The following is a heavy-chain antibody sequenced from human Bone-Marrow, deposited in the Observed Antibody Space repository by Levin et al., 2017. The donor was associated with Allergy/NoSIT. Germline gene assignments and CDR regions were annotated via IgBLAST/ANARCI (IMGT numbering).Heavy chain of an antibody. V-gene: IGHV4-34*01. CDR1: GGSFSGYY. CDR3: ARHNLNYDILTGYVDDAFDI. J-gene: IGHJ3*02. D-gene: IGHD3-9*01. Sequence: SETLSLTCAVYGGSFSGYYWSWIRQPPGKGLEWIGEINHSGSTNYNPSLKSRVTISVDTSKNQFSLKLSSVTAADTAVYYCARHNLNYDILTGYVDDAFDIWGQGTMVTVSS. CDR2: INHSGST.